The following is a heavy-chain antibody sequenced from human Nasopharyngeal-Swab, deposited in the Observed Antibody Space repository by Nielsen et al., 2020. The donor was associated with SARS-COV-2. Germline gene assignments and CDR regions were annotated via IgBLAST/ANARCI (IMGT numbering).Heavy chain of an antibody. V-gene: IGHV1-69*13. CDR1: GGTFSSYA. D-gene: IGHD2-8*01. CDR2: IIPIFGTA. CDR3: ARGQVLMMYATMGYFDY. Sequence: SVKVSCKASGGTFSSYAVSWVRQAPGQGLEWMGGIIPIFGTANYAQKFQGRVTITADESTSTAYMELSSLRSEDTAVYYCARGQVLMMYATMGYFDYWGQGTLATVSS. J-gene: IGHJ4*02.